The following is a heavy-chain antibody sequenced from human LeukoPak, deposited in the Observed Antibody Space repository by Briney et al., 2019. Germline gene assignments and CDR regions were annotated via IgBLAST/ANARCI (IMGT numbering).Heavy chain of an antibody. D-gene: IGHD6-13*01. V-gene: IGHV3-23*01. CDR1: GFTFSSYA. CDR3: AKGGLPSAAGTRGWFDP. CDR2: ISGSGGST. J-gene: IGHJ5*02. Sequence: PGGSLRLPCAASGFTFSSYAMSWVRQTPGKGLEWVSAISGSGGSTYYADSVKGRFTISRDNSKNTLYLQMNSLGAEDTAVYYCAKGGLPSAAGTRGWFDPWGQGTLVTVSS.